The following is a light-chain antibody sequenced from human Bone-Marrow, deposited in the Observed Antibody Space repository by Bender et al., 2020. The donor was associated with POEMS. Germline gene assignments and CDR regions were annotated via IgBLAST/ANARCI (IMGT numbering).Light chain of an antibody. J-gene: IGLJ3*02. CDR2: NNE. V-gene: IGLV1-40*01. CDR1: SSNMGAGYG. Sequence: QSVLTQPPSVSGAPGQTVTISCTGTSSNMGAGYGVNWYQQLPGTAPKLLIYNNENRHSGVPERISRYKSGTSASLAITGLQAEDEADYYCQSYDISLSGWVFGGGTKLTAL. CDR3: QSYDISLSGWV.